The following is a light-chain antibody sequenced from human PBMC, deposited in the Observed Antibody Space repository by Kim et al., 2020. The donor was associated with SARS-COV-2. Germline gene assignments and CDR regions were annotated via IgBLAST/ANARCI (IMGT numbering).Light chain of an antibody. CDR1: QGISSA. Sequence: AVGDRGDMACRASQGISSAVAGYQQKQGKAGKLLIYDASSMESGVPSRCSGSGSGTDFALTISSLQPEDFATYYCQQFNSDPQITFGQGTRLEIK. CDR3: QQFNSDPQIT. J-gene: IGKJ5*01. V-gene: IGKV1-13*02. CDR2: DAS.